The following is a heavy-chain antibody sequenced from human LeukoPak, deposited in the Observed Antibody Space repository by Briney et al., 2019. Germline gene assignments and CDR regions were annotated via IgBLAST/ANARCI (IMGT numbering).Heavy chain of an antibody. V-gene: IGHV3-21*01. Sequence: GESLRLSCAASGFTFNNYSMNWVRQAPGKGLEWVSSISTTGGYIYYADSVKGRFTISRDNAKNSMYLQMNSLRAEDTAVYYCAREIFGVVIGDSLDCWGQGTLVTVSS. D-gene: IGHD3-3*01. CDR1: GFTFNNYS. CDR2: ISTTGGYI. CDR3: AREIFGVVIGDSLDC. J-gene: IGHJ4*02.